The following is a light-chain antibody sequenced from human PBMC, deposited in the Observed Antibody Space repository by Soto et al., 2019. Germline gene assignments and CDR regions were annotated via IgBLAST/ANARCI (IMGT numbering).Light chain of an antibody. CDR3: QQYNNWLGT. V-gene: IGKV3-15*01. Sequence: VMTQSPATLSVSRGERVTLSCRANLPIDSTLAWYQQKPGQAPRLLIYGTSTRATGIPARFSGSGSGTEFTLTISSLQSEDFAVYYCQQYNNWLGTFGGGTKVEIK. J-gene: IGKJ4*01. CDR1: LPIDST. CDR2: GTS.